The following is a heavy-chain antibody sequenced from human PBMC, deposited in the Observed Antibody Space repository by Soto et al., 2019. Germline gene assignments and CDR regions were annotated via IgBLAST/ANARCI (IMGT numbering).Heavy chain of an antibody. Sequence: GASVKVSCKASGGTFSSYAISWVRQAPGQGLEWMGGIIPIFGTANYAQKFQGRVTITADESTSTAYMELSSLRSEDTAVYYCASVAARLYAFDIWGQGTMVTVS. D-gene: IGHD6-6*01. CDR2: IIPIFGTA. CDR1: GGTFSSYA. CDR3: ASVAARLYAFDI. V-gene: IGHV1-69*13. J-gene: IGHJ3*02.